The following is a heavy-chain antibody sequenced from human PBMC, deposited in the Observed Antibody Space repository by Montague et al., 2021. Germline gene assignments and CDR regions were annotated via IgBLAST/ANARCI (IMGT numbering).Heavy chain of an antibody. CDR3: ARDSPVVEPWVGEHKGAFDI. Sequence: SQSLSLTGSVSGDSISSYEYYWTWIRQPAGRGLEWIGRVYKRGDTNTNPSLRSRLTLSVDTSKNHFSLTLTSVTAADTAVYFCARDSPVVEPWVGEHKGAFDIWGQGTMVTVSS. CDR1: GDSISSYEYY. D-gene: IGHD3-10*01. CDR2: VYKRGDT. J-gene: IGHJ3*02. V-gene: IGHV4-61*02.